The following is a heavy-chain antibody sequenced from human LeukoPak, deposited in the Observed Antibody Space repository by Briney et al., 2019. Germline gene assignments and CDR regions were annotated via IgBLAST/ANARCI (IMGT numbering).Heavy chain of an antibody. Sequence: SETLSLTCTVSGGPVSSGIYYWSWIRQPPGKGLEGIGYIYYSGSTNYNPSLKSRVTISVDTSKNQFSLKLSSVTAADTAVYYCARDAGTQGLGIDYWGQGTLVTVSS. D-gene: IGHD3-10*01. CDR1: GGPVSSGIYY. CDR3: ARDAGTQGLGIDY. CDR2: IYYSGST. J-gene: IGHJ4*02. V-gene: IGHV4-61*01.